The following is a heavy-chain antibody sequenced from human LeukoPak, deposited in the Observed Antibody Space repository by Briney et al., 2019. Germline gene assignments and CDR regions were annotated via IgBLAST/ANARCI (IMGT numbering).Heavy chain of an antibody. CDR2: LSISGGNT. Sequence: GGSLRLSCAASGFTFSSYAMSWVRQAPGKGLEWVSGLSISGGNTYYAGSVKGRFTISRDNSKNTLFLQMNSLRAEDTAMYYCAKHFRPYYYYGMDVWGQGTTVTVSS. J-gene: IGHJ6*02. CDR3: AKHFRPYYYYGMDV. D-gene: IGHD2/OR15-2a*01. V-gene: IGHV3-23*01. CDR1: GFTFSSYA.